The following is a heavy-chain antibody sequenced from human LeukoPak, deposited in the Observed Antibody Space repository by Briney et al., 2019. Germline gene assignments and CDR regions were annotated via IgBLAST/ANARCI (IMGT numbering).Heavy chain of an antibody. CDR2: IIPIFGTA. D-gene: IGHD3-22*01. CDR1: GYTFTNYA. J-gene: IGHJ4*02. Sequence: GASVKVSCKTSGYTFTNYAISWVRQAPGQGLEWMGRIIPIFGTANYAQKFQGRVTITTDESTSTAYMELSSLRSEDTAVYYCARTYYYDSSGYYYWGQGTLVTVSS. CDR3: ARTYYYDSSGYYY. V-gene: IGHV1-69*05.